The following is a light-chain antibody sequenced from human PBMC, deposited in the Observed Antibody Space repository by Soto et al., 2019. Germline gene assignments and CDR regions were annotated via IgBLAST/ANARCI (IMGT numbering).Light chain of an antibody. Sequence: EIVMTQSPATLSVSPGKTVTLSCRASQSVYSDLAWYQKKPGQAPRLLIFSTSTRATGIPDRFGGSGSGTEFTLTISSLQSEDFAVYYCQHFKTWPPSFGGGTKVEMK. CDR1: QSVYSD. J-gene: IGKJ4*01. V-gene: IGKV3-15*01. CDR3: QHFKTWPPS. CDR2: STS.